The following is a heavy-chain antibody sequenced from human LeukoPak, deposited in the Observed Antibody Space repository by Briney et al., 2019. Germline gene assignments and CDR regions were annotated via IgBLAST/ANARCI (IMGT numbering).Heavy chain of an antibody. D-gene: IGHD6-25*01. CDR1: GFAITDHH. CDR3: VRVVTTSSGRYHFDN. Sequence: GGSLRLSCAASGFAITDHHMDWVRQAPGKGMEWVGRSQTTKPNSCTTEYAASVKGRFTISRDDSKNSLYLQLNSLKTEDTAVFYCVRVVTTSSGRYHFDNWGQGTLVTVSS. J-gene: IGHJ4*02. CDR2: SQTTKPNSCTT. V-gene: IGHV3-72*01.